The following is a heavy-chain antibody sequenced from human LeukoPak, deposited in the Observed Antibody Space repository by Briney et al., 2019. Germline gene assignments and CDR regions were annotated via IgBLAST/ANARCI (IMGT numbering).Heavy chain of an antibody. J-gene: IGHJ4*02. Sequence: SETLSLTCAVYGGSFSGYYWSWVRQPPGKGLEWIGEINHSGSTNYNPALKSRVTISLDTSKNQFSLMLGSVTPADPAVYYCAGFTRGWFGGGYYFDYWGQGTLVTVSS. CDR1: GGSFSGYY. CDR2: INHSGST. CDR3: AGFTRGWFGGGYYFDY. D-gene: IGHD3-10*01. V-gene: IGHV4-34*01.